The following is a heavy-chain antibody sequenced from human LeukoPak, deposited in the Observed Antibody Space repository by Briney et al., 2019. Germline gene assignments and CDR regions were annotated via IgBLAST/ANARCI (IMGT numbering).Heavy chain of an antibody. V-gene: IGHV4-38-2*02. J-gene: IGHJ4*02. Sequence: PSETLSLTCTVSGYSISSGYYLGLIRHPPGKGPEWSGNIVHIGSTYYNPSLKSRVTIPVDTSKNHFPLKLSSVTAAGTAVYYCAREAGXGXWXXWGQXTLVT. D-gene: IGHD7-27*01. CDR2: IVHIGST. CDR3: AREAGXGXWXX. CDR1: GYSISSGYY.